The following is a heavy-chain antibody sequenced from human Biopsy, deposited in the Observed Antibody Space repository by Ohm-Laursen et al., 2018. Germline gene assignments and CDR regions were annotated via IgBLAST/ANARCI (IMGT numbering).Heavy chain of an antibody. V-gene: IGHV1-2*05. D-gene: IGHD5/OR15-5a*01. Sequence: SVKVSCKASGYDFLDFHIHWVRQVPGQGLEWIGHINPHTGVTKYAQKFLDRITMTGDTSISTAYMDLSRLTSADTGIYYCSRPSGGVSTIGFDPWGQGTLVIVSS. CDR3: SRPSGGVSTIGFDP. J-gene: IGHJ5*02. CDR2: INPHTGVT. CDR1: GYDFLDFH.